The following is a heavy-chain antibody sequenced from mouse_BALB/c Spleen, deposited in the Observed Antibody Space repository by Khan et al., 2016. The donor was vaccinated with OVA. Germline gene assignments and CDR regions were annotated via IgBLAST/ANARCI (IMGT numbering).Heavy chain of an antibody. V-gene: IGHV1S81*02. Sequence: QVQLQQSGAELMKPGASVKLSCKASGYIFSNYYMYWVKQRPGQGLEWIGGINPSNGVTHFNEKFKTQATLSVDNSSSTAYMQLSSLTSEDSAVYCCTISGYGSPFAFWGQGTLVTVSA. CDR2: INPSNGVT. J-gene: IGHJ3*01. CDR3: TISGYGSPFAF. CDR1: GYIFSNYY. D-gene: IGHD2-10*02.